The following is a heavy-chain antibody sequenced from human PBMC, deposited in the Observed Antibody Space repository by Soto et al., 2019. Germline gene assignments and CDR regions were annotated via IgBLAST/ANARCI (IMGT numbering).Heavy chain of an antibody. CDR3: ARGQTVYDYVWGSSRSDAFDI. CDR1: GGTFSSYA. CDR2: IIPIFGTA. J-gene: IGHJ3*02. Sequence: SVKVSCKASGGTFSSYAISWVRQAPGQGLEWMGGIIPIFGTANYAQKFQGRVTITADESTSTAYMELSSLRSEDTAVYYCARGQTVYDYVWGSSRSDAFDIWGQGTMVTVSS. V-gene: IGHV1-69*13. D-gene: IGHD3-16*02.